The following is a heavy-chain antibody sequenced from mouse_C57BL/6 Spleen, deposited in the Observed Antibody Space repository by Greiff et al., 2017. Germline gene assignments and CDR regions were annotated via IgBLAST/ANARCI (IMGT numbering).Heavy chain of an antibody. Sequence: EVQLQQSGPELVKPGASVKISCKASGYTFTDYYMNWVKQSHGKSLEWIGDINPNNGGTSYNQKFKGKATLTVDKSSSTAYMELRSLTSEDSAVYYCATTVVATRGYWGQGTTLTVSS. CDR3: ATTVVATRGY. J-gene: IGHJ2*01. CDR2: INPNNGGT. V-gene: IGHV1-26*01. CDR1: GYTFTDYY. D-gene: IGHD1-1*01.